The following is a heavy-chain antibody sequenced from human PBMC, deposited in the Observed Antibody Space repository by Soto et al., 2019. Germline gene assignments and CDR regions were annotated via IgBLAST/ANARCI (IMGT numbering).Heavy chain of an antibody. CDR1: GGTFSSNA. V-gene: IGHV1-69*13. D-gene: IGHD3-10*01. J-gene: IGHJ4*02. CDR3: AKDQGGSLASGTYSFDY. Sequence: SVKLSCKDSGGTFSSNAISWVRQAPKQGLEWMGGIIPIFGTANYAQKFQGRVTITADESTSTAYMELSSLRSEDTAVYYCAKDQGGSLASGTYSFDYWGQGILVTVSS. CDR2: IIPIFGTA.